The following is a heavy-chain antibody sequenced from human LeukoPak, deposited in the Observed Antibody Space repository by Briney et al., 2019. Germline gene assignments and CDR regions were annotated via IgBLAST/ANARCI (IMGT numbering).Heavy chain of an antibody. CDR2: MSSSSSYI. J-gene: IGHJ5*02. Sequence: GGSLRLSCAASGFTFSSYSMNWVRQAPGKGLEWVSSMSSSSSYIYYADSVKGRFTISRDSAKNSLYLQMNSLRAEDTAVYYCARELSSGYLGMVIGNWFDPWGQGTLVTVSS. CDR3: ARELSSGYLGMVIGNWFDP. D-gene: IGHD3-22*01. V-gene: IGHV3-21*01. CDR1: GFTFSSYS.